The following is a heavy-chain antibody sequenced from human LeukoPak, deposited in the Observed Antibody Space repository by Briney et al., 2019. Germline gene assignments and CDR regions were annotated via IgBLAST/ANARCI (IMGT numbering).Heavy chain of an antibody. J-gene: IGHJ4*02. Sequence: SSETLSLTCTVSGGSISSYYWSWIRQPPGKGLEWIGYVYYPGSSNYNSSLKSRVTISVDTSKNQFSLKLSSVTAADTAIYYCARGNSVTIRLIYDYWGQGTLVTVSS. CDR3: ARGNSVTIRLIYDY. D-gene: IGHD4-17*01. V-gene: IGHV4-59*01. CDR2: VYYPGSS. CDR1: GGSISSYY.